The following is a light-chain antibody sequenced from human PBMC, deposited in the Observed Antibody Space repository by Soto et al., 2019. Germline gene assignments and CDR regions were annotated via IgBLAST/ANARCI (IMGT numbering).Light chain of an antibody. J-gene: IGKJ1*01. CDR2: AAS. CDR1: QSISSY. V-gene: IGKV1-39*01. CDR3: QQSYSTPWT. Sequence: DIQMTQSPASLSASVGDRVTITCRASQSISSYLNWYQQKPGQAPKLLIYAASSLQSGVPSRFSGSGSGTDFTLPISSLQPEDFSTYYCQQSYSTPWTFGQGTKVEIK.